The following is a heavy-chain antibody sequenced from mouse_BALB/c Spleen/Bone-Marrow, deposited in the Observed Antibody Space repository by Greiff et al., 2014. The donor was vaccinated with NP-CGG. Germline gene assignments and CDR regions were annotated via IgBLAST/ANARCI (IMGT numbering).Heavy chain of an antibody. CDR2: IDTANGNT. CDR3: ARYYYGSSYFDY. Sequence: EVQLVESGAELVKPGASVKLSCTASGFNIKDNYMHWVKQRPEQGLEWIGRIDTANGNTKYDPKFQGKATITADTSSNTAYLQLSSLTSEDTAVYYCARYYYGSSYFDYWGQGTTLTVSS. CDR1: GFNIKDNY. D-gene: IGHD1-1*01. J-gene: IGHJ2*01. V-gene: IGHV14-3*02.